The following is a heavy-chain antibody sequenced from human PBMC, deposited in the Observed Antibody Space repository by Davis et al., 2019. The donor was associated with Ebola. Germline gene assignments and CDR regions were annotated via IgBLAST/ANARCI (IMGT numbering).Heavy chain of an antibody. Sequence: GEFLKISCAASGFTFSSYGMHWVRQAPGKGLEWVAVIWYDGSNKYYADSVKGRFTISRDNSKNTLYLQMNSLRAEDTAVYYCARDQGGDYVRYFDYWGQGTLVTVSS. CDR1: GFTFSSYG. D-gene: IGHD4-17*01. V-gene: IGHV3-33*01. CDR3: ARDQGGDYVRYFDY. CDR2: IWYDGSNK. J-gene: IGHJ4*02.